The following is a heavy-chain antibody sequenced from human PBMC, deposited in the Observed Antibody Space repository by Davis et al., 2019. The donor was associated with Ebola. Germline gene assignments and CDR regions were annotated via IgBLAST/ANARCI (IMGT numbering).Heavy chain of an antibody. CDR2: IYPLDSDI. D-gene: IGHD3-10*01. J-gene: IGHJ3*02. V-gene: IGHV5-51*01. CDR1: GYSFATYW. CDR3: ARSPRGSFDM. Sequence: GESLKISCTGSGYSFATYWIGWVRQMPGKGLEWMGIIYPLDSDIRYSPSFQGQVTISVDNSISTAYLQWGSLKASDTAMYYCARSPRGSFDMWGQGTMVTVSS.